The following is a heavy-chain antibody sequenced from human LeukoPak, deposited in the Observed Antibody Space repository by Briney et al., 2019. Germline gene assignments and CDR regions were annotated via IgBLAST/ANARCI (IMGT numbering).Heavy chain of an antibody. CDR2: IIPIFGTA. D-gene: IGHD3-22*01. V-gene: IGHV1-69*05. Sequence: GGSVKVSCKASGGTFSSYAISWVRQAPGQGLEWMGGIIPIFGTANYAQKFQGRVTITTDESTSTAYMELSSLRSEDTAVYYCASYYYDSSGYYLLYFDYWGQGTLVTVSS. J-gene: IGHJ4*02. CDR3: ASYYYDSSGYYLLYFDY. CDR1: GGTFSSYA.